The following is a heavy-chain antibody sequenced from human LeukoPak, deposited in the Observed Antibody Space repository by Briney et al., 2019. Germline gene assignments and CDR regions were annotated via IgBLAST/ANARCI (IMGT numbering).Heavy chain of an antibody. CDR1: GYTFTSYG. Sequence: ASVKVSCKASGYTFTSYGISWVRQAPGQGLEWMGWINPNSGGTNYAQKFQGRVTMTRDTSISTAYMELSRLRSDDTAVYSCARVHASGSSDYWGQGTLVTVSS. CDR3: ARVHASGSSDY. D-gene: IGHD3-10*01. CDR2: INPNSGGT. V-gene: IGHV1-2*02. J-gene: IGHJ4*02.